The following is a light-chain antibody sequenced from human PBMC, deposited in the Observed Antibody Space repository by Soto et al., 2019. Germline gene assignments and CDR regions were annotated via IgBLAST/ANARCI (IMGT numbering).Light chain of an antibody. Sequence: QLVLTQSPSASASLGASVKLTCTLSSGHSSYAIAWHQQQPEKGPRYLMKLNSDGSHSKGDRIPDRFSGSSSGAERYLTIARLQSEDEADYYCQTWGTGPVVFGGGTQLTVL. V-gene: IGLV4-69*01. CDR1: SGHSSYA. J-gene: IGLJ2*01. CDR3: QTWGTGPVV. CDR2: LNSDGSH.